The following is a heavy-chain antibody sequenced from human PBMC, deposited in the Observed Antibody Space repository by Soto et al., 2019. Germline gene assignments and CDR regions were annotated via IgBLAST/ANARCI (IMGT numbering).Heavy chain of an antibody. J-gene: IGHJ4*02. CDR1: GFTFSSYA. V-gene: IGHV3-30-3*01. Sequence: PGGSLRLAXAASGFTFSSYAMHWVRQAPGKGLEWVAVISYDGSNKYYADSVKGRFTISRDNSKNTLYLQMNSLRAEDTAVYYCARDDDILTGYIDYWGQGTLVTVSS. D-gene: IGHD3-9*01. CDR2: ISYDGSNK. CDR3: ARDDDILTGYIDY.